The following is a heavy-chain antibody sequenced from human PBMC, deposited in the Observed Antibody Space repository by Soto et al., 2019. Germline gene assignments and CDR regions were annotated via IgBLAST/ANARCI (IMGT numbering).Heavy chain of an antibody. V-gene: IGHV5-51*01. CDR1: GDSFTSYW. Sequence: GESLKISCKGSGDSFTSYWVGWVRQMHGKGLEWMWIIYPGDSDTRYSPSFQGRVTISADKSISTAYLQWSSLKASDTAMYYCARRGYCSSTSCQDYYYYYGMDVWGQGTTVTVSS. J-gene: IGHJ6*02. CDR2: IYPGDSDT. D-gene: IGHD2-2*01. CDR3: ARRGYCSSTSCQDYYYYYGMDV.